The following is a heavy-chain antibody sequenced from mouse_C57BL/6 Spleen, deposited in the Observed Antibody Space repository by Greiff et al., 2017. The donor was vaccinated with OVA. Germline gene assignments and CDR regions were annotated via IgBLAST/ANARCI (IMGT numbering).Heavy chain of an antibody. V-gene: IGHV1-55*01. D-gene: IGHD1-1*01. J-gene: IGHJ2*01. CDR3: ARGGNYYGSSYDDY. CDR2: IYPGSGST. Sequence: VKLQQPGAELVKPGASVKMSCKASGYTFTSYWITWVKQRPGQGLEWIGDIYPGSGSTNYNEKFKSKATLTVDTSSSTAYMQLSSLTSEDSAVYYCARGGNYYGSSYDDYWGQGTTLTVSS. CDR1: GYTFTSYW.